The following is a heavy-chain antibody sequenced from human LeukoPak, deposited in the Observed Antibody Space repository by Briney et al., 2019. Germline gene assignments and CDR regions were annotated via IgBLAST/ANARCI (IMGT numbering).Heavy chain of an antibody. V-gene: IGHV1-2*02. CDR1: GYTFTGYY. CDR3: AKDPGGYSEKFDY. CDR2: INPNSGGT. Sequence: GASVKVSCKASGYTFTGYYMHWVRQAPGQGLEWMGWINPNSGGTNYAQKFQGRVTMTRDTSISTAYMELNSLRSDDTAVYYCAKDPGGYSEKFDYWGQGTLVTVSS. J-gene: IGHJ4*02. D-gene: IGHD5-12*01.